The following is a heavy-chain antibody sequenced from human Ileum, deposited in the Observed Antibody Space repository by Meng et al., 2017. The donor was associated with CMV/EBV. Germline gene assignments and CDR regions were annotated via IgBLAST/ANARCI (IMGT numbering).Heavy chain of an antibody. CDR3: VAVVGLTFDF. Sequence: GSLRLSCTVSGGSISTYYWTWIRQPPGKGLEWIGFVYNSGTTNYNPSLKSRVTMSIDTSKNQFSLRLSSVTAADTAMYYCVAVVGLTFDFWGQGTLVTVSS. V-gene: IGHV4-59*01. CDR2: VYNSGTT. D-gene: IGHD1-26*01. J-gene: IGHJ4*02. CDR1: GGSISTYY.